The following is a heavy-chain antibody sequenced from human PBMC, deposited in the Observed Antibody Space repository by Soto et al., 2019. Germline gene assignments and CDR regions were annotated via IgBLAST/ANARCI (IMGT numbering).Heavy chain of an antibody. CDR3: AREEINCGGDCFSL. Sequence: EVQLVESGGDLVQPGGSLRLSCAASGFTFSSYEMNWVRQAPGRGLEWISYISSSGDLIYYADSVRGRFTVSRDSAKNSMYLQKNSLRAEDTAVYYCAREEINCGGDCFSLWGQGTLVTVSS. D-gene: IGHD2-21*02. CDR1: GFTFSSYE. V-gene: IGHV3-48*03. CDR2: ISSSGDLI. J-gene: IGHJ4*02.